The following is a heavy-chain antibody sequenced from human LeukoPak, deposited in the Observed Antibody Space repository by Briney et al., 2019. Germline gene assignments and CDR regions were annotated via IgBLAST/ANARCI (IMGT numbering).Heavy chain of an antibody. CDR3: VRAGGSTVSHSDY. D-gene: IGHD4-17*01. V-gene: IGHV3-74*01. CDR2: INSDGSAT. J-gene: IGHJ4*02. CDR1: GFSFTNYW. Sequence: GGSLRLSCAASGFSFTNYWMHWVRQAPGKGLVWVSHINSDGSATRYADSVKGRFTISRDNAMNTLYLQMNSLRGEDTAVYYCVRAGGSTVSHSDYWGQGTLVTVSS.